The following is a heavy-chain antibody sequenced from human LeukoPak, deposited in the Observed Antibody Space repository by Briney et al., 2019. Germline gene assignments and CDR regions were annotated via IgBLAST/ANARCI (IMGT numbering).Heavy chain of an antibody. Sequence: GASVKVSCKASGGTFSSYAISWVRQAPGQGLEWMGGIIPIFGTANYAQKFQGRVTITADESTSTAYTELSSLRSEDTAVYYCARGVAVAGMLDWGQGTLVTVSS. D-gene: IGHD6-19*01. J-gene: IGHJ4*02. CDR2: IIPIFGTA. CDR1: GGTFSSYA. V-gene: IGHV1-69*13. CDR3: ARGVAVAGMLD.